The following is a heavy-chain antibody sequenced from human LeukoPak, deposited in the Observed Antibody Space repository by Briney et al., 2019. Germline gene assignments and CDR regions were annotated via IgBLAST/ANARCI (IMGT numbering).Heavy chain of an antibody. CDR2: IWYDGSNK. CDR3: ARVYSSSSGRALDY. D-gene: IGHD6-6*01. Sequence: PGRSLRLSCAASGFTFSSYGMHWVRQAPGKGLEWVAVIWYDGSNKYYADSVKGRFTISRDNSKNTLYLQMNSLRAEDTAVYYCARVYSSSSGRALDYWGQGTLVTVSS. J-gene: IGHJ4*02. CDR1: GFTFSSYG. V-gene: IGHV3-33*01.